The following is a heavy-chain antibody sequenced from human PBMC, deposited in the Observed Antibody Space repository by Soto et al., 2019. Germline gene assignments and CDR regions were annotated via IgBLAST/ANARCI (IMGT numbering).Heavy chain of an antibody. V-gene: IGHV1-69*13. J-gene: IGHJ5*02. CDR1: GGTFSSYA. D-gene: IGHD3-22*01. Sequence: SVKVSCKASGGTFSSYAISWVRQAPGQGLEWMGGIIPIFGTANYAQKFQGRVTITADESTSTAYMELSSLRSEDTAVYYCARHYYDSSGSNWFDPWGQGTLVPVSS. CDR3: ARHYYDSSGSNWFDP. CDR2: IIPIFGTA.